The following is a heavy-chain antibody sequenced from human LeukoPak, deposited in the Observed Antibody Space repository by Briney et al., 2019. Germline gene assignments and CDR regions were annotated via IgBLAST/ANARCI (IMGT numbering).Heavy chain of an antibody. D-gene: IGHD3-22*01. V-gene: IGHV3-48*03. CDR3: ARGMPYYYDSSGYFDY. J-gene: IGHJ4*02. CDR2: ISSSGSTI. CDR1: GFTFSSYE. Sequence: PGGSLRLSCAASGFTFSSYEMNWVRQAPGKRLEWVSYISSSGSTIYYADSVKGRFTISRDNAKNSLYLQMNSLRAEDTAVYYCARGMPYYYDSSGYFDYWGQGTLVTVSS.